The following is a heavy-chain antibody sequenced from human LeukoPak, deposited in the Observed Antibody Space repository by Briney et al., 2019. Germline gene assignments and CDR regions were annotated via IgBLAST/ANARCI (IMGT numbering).Heavy chain of an antibody. CDR2: IIPIFGTA. V-gene: IGHV1-69*13. CDR3: ARVRRGYYYYMDV. J-gene: IGHJ6*03. CDR1: GGTFSSYA. D-gene: IGHD3-10*01. Sequence: GASVKVSCKASGGTFSSYAISWVRQAPGQGLEWMGGIIPIFGTANYAQKFQGRVTITADESTSTAYMELSSLRSEDAAVYYCARVRRGYYYYMDVWGKGTTVTVSS.